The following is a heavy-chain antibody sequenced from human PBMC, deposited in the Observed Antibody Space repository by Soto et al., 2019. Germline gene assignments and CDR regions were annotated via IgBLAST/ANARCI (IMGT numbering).Heavy chain of an antibody. Sequence: QVQLVQSGAEVKKPGSSVKVSCKATGGTFSSYTISWVRQAPGQGLEWMGRIIPILGIANYAQKFQGRVTINAEKATRKAYMELSSLRSEDTAVYYCARGLSYYYDSSGPGEFGLGGQGTLVTVSS. CDR2: IIPILGIA. CDR3: ARGLSYYYDSSGPGEFGL. D-gene: IGHD3-22*01. V-gene: IGHV1-69*02. CDR1: GGTFSSYT. J-gene: IGHJ4*02.